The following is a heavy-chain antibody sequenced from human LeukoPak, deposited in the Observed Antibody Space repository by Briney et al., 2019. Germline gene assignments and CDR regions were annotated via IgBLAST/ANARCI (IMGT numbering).Heavy chain of an antibody. CDR3: AREGYYDSSGKTDY. CDR2: IITIFGTA. CDR1: GGTFSSYA. Sequence: ASVKVSCKASGGTFSSYAISWVRQAPGQGLEWMGGIITIFGTANYPQKFQGRVTITADESTSTAYMELSSLRSEDTAVYYCAREGYYDSSGKTDYWGQGTLVTVSS. D-gene: IGHD3-22*01. V-gene: IGHV1-69*13. J-gene: IGHJ4*02.